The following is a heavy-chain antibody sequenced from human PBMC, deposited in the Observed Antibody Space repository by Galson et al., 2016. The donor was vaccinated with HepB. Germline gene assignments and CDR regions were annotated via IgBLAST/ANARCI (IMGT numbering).Heavy chain of an antibody. Sequence: SLRLSCAASGFSVTDYYMDWVRQAQGKGLEWVGRIRKRANTDTYAASVKGRFTISIDDSKNSLFLQINSLQTEDTAVYYCTTDLTGNHPLYWGQGTLVTVSS. V-gene: IGHV3-72*01. CDR2: IRKRANTDT. CDR1: GFSVTDYY. J-gene: IGHJ4*02. D-gene: IGHD3-9*01. CDR3: TTDLTGNHPLY.